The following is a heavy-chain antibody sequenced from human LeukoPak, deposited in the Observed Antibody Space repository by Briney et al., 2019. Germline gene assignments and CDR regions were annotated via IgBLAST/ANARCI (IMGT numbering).Heavy chain of an antibody. D-gene: IGHD3-22*01. CDR1: GFTVSSNY. J-gene: IGHJ3*02. CDR2: IFSGGST. Sequence: GGSLRLSCAASGFTVSSNYMNWVRQAPGKGLEWVSMIFSGGSTYYADSVKGRFTISRDDSKNTLYLQLNSLRAEDTAVYCCARYYDSSGPSSRGAFDIWGQGTMVTVSS. CDR3: ARYYDSSGPSSRGAFDI. V-gene: IGHV3-53*01.